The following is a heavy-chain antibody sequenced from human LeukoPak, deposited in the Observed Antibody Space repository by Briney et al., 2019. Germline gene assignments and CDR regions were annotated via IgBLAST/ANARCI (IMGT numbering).Heavy chain of an antibody. CDR3: AKDDAWGRFYH. V-gene: IGHV3-53*01. CDR1: GFTVSSNS. J-gene: IGHJ1*01. Sequence: GGSLRLSCTVSGFTVSSNSMSWVRQAPGKGLEWVSFIYSGGNTHYSDSVKGRFTVTRDNSRDTLHLQMNSLRAEDTGVYYCAKDDAWGRFYHWGQGTLVTVSS. CDR2: IYSGGNT. D-gene: IGHD3-16*01.